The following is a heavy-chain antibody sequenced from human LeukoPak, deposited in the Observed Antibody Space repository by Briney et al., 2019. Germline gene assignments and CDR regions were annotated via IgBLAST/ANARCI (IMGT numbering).Heavy chain of an antibody. CDR1: GYTFTSYG. J-gene: IGHJ5*02. CDR3: ARVPEWLRLYNWFDP. CDR2: ISAYNGNT. V-gene: IGHV1-18*01. Sequence: GASVKVSCKASGYTFTSYGIRWVRQAPGQGLEWMGWISAYNGNTNYAQKLQGRVTMTTDTSTSTAYMELRSLRSDDTAVYYCARVPEWLRLYNWFDPWGQGTLVTVSS. D-gene: IGHD5-12*01.